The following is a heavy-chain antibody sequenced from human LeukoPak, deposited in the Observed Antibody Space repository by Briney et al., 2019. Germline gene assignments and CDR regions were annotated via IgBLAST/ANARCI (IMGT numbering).Heavy chain of an antibody. Sequence: SQTLSLTCTVSARSISSYYCSSIRQPRGNGLEWIGYMYYSGSTNSNPSLKSRVTISVDTSKSQFSLKLSSVTAADTAMYYCARELYGSGSYSAFDIWGQGTMVTVSS. CDR1: ARSISSYY. J-gene: IGHJ3*02. V-gene: IGHV4-59*01. CDR2: MYYSGST. D-gene: IGHD3-10*01. CDR3: ARELYGSGSYSAFDI.